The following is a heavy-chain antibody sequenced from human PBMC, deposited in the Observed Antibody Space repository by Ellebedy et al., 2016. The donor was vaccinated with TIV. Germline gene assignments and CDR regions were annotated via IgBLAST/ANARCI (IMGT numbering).Heavy chain of an antibody. CDR3: ARTSGYRSNWFDP. D-gene: IGHD5-12*01. Sequence: SETLSLXCTVSGGSISSSSYYWGWLRQPPGKGLEWIGSIYYSASTYYNPSLKSPVTISIDTSKNQFSLKLSSATAADTAVYYCARTSGYRSNWFDPWGQGTLVTVSS. J-gene: IGHJ5*02. V-gene: IGHV4-39*01. CDR1: GGSISSSSYY. CDR2: IYYSAST.